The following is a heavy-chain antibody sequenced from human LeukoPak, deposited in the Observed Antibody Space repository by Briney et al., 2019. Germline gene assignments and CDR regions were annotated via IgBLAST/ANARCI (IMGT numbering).Heavy chain of an antibody. D-gene: IGHD5-18*01. CDR3: ARVGTAYYDYGMDV. CDR2: IYSGGTA. CDR1: DFTVSSNY. Sequence: GGSLRLSCAVSDFTVSSNYMSWVRQAPGKGLEWVSVIYSGGTAYHADSVKGRFTVSRDNSKNTVYLQMNSLRVEDTAVYYCARVGTAYYDYGMDVWGQGTTVILSS. V-gene: IGHV3-53*01. J-gene: IGHJ6*02.